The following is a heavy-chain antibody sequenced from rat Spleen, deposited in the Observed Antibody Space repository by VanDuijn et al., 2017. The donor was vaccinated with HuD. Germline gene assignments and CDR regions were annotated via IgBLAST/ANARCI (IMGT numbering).Heavy chain of an antibody. D-gene: IGHD1-4*01. V-gene: IGHV2-43*01. Sequence: QVQLKESGPGLVQPSQTLSLACTVSGFSLTSYHVHWVRQPSGKGLEWMGVIWTGGSTEYNSALKSRLSISRDTSKSQVFLKMNSLQTEDTATYYCARGTTRPIDVMDAWGQGASVTVSS. CDR2: IWTGGST. CDR1: GFSLTSYH. J-gene: IGHJ4*01. CDR3: ARGTTRPIDVMDA.